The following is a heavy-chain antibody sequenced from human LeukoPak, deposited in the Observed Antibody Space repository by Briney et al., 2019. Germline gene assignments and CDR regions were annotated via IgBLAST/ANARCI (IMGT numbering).Heavy chain of an antibody. Sequence: SGGSLRLSCAASGFTFSSYGMHWVRQAPGKGLEWVAVIWYDGSNKYYADSVKGRFTISRDNSKNTLNLQMNSLRAEDTAVYYCAREYLWFGEPSPFDPWGQGTLVTVSS. J-gene: IGHJ5*02. V-gene: IGHV3-33*01. CDR1: GFTFSSYG. CDR3: AREYLWFGEPSPFDP. CDR2: IWYDGSNK. D-gene: IGHD3-10*01.